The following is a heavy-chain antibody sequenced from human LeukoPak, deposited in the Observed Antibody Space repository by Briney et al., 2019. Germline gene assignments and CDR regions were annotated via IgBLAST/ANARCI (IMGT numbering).Heavy chain of an antibody. CDR2: IRYDGSTK. D-gene: IGHD6-13*01. CDR1: GFTFSSFG. J-gene: IGHJ4*02. CDR3: VKAGDSSSWHIAYYFDY. Sequence: GGSLRLSCAASGFTFSSFGMHWVRQAPGKGLEWVAFIRYDGSTKHYADSVKGRFTISRDNAKNSLYLQMHSLKTEDTALYYCVKAGDSSSWHIAYYFDYWGQGTLVTVSS. V-gene: IGHV3-30*02.